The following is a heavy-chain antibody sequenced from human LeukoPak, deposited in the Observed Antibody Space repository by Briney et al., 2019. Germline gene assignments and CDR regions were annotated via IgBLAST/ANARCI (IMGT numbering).Heavy chain of an antibody. CDR2: ISYDGSNK. Sequence: GRSLRLSCAASGFTFSSYAMHWVRQAPGKGLEWVAVISYDGSNKYYADSVRGRFTISRDNSKNTLYLQMNSLRAEDTAVYYCARFSDSSSFDYWGQGTLVTVSS. J-gene: IGHJ4*02. V-gene: IGHV3-30-3*01. D-gene: IGHD6-13*01. CDR1: GFTFSSYA. CDR3: ARFSDSSSFDY.